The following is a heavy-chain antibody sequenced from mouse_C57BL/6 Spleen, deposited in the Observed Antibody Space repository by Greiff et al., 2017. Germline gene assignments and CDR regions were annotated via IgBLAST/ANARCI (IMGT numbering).Heavy chain of an antibody. CDR3: ASDYGYYDY. V-gene: IGHV1-26*01. J-gene: IGHJ2*01. CDR2: INPNNGGT. Sequence: EVQLQQSGPELVKPGASVKISCKASGYTFTDYYMNWVKQSHGKSLEWIGDINPNNGGTIYNQKFKGKATMTVDKSSSTAYMELRSLTSEDSAVYYCASDYGYYDYWGQGTTLTVSS. D-gene: IGHD2-3*01. CDR1: GYTFTDYY.